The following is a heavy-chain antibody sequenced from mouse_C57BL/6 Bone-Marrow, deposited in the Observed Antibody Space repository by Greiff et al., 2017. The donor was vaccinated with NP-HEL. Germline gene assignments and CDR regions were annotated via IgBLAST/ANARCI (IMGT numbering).Heavy chain of an antibody. J-gene: IGHJ3*01. V-gene: IGHV1-66*01. CDR2: IYPGSGNT. CDR3: ARGRGSSGSAWFAY. CDR1: GYSFTSYY. Sequence: VQLQQSGPELVKPGASVKISCKASGYSFTSYYIHWVKQRPGQGLEWIGWIYPGSGNTKYTEKFKGKATLTADPSSSTAYMQLSSLTSEDSAVYYCARGRGSSGSAWFAYWGQGTLVTVSA. D-gene: IGHD3-2*02.